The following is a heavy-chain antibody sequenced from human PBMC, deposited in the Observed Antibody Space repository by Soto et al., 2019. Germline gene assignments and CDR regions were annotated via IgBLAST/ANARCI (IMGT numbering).Heavy chain of an antibody. D-gene: IGHD6-6*01. CDR1: GGSFSGYY. CDR2: INHSGST. V-gene: IGHV4-34*01. Sequence: SETLSLTCAVYGGSFSGYYWSWIRQPPGKGLEWIGEINHSGSTNYNPSLKSRVTISVDTSKNQFSLKLSSVTAADTAVYYCAIFLYVGSSSYFDYWGQGTLVTVSS. CDR3: AIFLYVGSSSYFDY. J-gene: IGHJ4*02.